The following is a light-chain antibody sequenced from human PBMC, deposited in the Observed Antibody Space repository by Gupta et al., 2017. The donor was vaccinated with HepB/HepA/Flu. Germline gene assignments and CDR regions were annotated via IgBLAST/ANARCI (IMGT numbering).Light chain of an antibody. Sequence: QSALTHPASVSRSPGQSITISGTGTSSDVGGYNYVSWYQQHPGKAPKLMIYYVSNRPSGVTTRFSGSKSGNTASLTISGRQDEDEADYYCSSYTSSSTYVFGTGTKVTVL. CDR1: SSDVGGYNY. CDR2: YVS. CDR3: SSYTSSSTYV. V-gene: IGLV2-14*01. J-gene: IGLJ1*01.